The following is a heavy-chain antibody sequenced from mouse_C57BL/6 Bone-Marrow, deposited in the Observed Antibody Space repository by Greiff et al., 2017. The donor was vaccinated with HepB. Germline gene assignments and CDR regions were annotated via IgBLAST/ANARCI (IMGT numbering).Heavy chain of an antibody. CDR3: AHYYDLMDY. D-gene: IGHD2-4*01. J-gene: IGHJ4*01. V-gene: IGHV3-6*01. Sequence: EVQLQESGPGLVKPSQSLSLTCSVTGYSITSGYYWNWIRQFPGNKLEWMGYISYDGSNNYNPSLKNRISITRDTSKNQFFLKLNSVTTEDTATYYCAHYYDLMDYWGQGTSVTVSS. CDR1: GYSITSGYY. CDR2: ISYDGSN.